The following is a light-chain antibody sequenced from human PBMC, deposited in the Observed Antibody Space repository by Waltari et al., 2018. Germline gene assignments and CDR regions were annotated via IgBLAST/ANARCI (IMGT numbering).Light chain of an antibody. J-gene: IGKJ4*01. V-gene: IGKV1-39*01. CDR3: QQSYSTPVT. CDR2: AAS. CDR1: QSISSY. Sequence: DIQMTQSPSSLSASVGDRVTTPCRASQSISSYLNWYQQKPGKAPKLLIYAASSLQSGVPSRFSGSGSGTDFTLTISSLQPEDFATYYCQQSYSTPVTFGGGTKVEIK.